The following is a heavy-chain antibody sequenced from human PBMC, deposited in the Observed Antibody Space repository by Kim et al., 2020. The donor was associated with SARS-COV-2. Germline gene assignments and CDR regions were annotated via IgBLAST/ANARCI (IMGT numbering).Heavy chain of an antibody. D-gene: IGHD6-19*01. Sequence: TPSLKSRVTISVDTSNNHFSLKLTSVTAADTSKYYCARPGSVSGWFYFDSWGLGTLVTVSS. J-gene: IGHJ4*02. CDR3: ARPGSVSGWFYFDS. V-gene: IGHV4-39*01.